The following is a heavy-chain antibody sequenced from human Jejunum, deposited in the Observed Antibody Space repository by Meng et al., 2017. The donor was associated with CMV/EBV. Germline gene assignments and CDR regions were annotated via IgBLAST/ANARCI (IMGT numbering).Heavy chain of an antibody. D-gene: IGHD6-19*01. CDR2: MNPKSGST. V-gene: IGHV1-8*01. J-gene: IGHJ4*02. CDR1: GHPRDSFD. CDR3: AAYSSGAH. Sequence: RIYCTASGHPRDSFDLNWARQAPGQGLEWMGWMNPKSGSTGYAQKFQGRVTLTRDTSTNTVYLEMRSLKSDDTGVYYCAAYSSGAHWGQGTLVTVSS.